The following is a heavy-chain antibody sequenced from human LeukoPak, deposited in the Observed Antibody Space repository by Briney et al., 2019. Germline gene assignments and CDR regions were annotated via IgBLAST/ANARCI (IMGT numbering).Heavy chain of an antibody. CDR1: GGTFSSYA. D-gene: IGHD5-12*01. J-gene: IGHJ6*03. Sequence: SVKVSCKASGGTFSSYAISWVRQAPGQGLEWMGGIIPIFGTANYAQKFQGRVTITADESTSTAYMELSSLRSEDTAVYYCARGYSGYDVADYMDVWGKGTTVTISS. V-gene: IGHV1-69*13. CDR3: ARGYSGYDVADYMDV. CDR2: IIPIFGTA.